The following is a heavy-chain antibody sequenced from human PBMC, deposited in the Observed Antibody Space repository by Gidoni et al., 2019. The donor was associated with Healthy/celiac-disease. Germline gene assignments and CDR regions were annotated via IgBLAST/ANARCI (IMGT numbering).Heavy chain of an antibody. J-gene: IGHJ4*02. V-gene: IGHV3-23*01. D-gene: IGHD6-19*01. CDR2: ISGSGGST. CDR3: AKLRTAVAIFDY. CDR1: CFPFSSYA. Sequence: EVQLLESGGGSVQPGCSLRLSFAASCFPFSSYAMRWVRQAPGKGLEWVSAISGSGGSTYYADSVKGRFTISRDNSKNTLYLQMNSLRAEDTAVYYCAKLRTAVAIFDYWGQGTLVTVSS.